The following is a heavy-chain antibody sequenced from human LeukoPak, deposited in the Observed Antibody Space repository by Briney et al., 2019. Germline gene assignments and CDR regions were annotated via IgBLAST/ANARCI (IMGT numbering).Heavy chain of an antibody. CDR2: IYSGGST. D-gene: IGHD3-22*01. Sequence: PGGSLTLSCAASGSTVSSNYMSWVRQAPGKGLEWVSVIYSGGSTHYADSVKGRFTISRDNSKNTLYLQMNSLRAEDTAVYYCARGFYDSSGFRPYFDYWGQGILVTVSS. CDR3: ARGFYDSSGFRPYFDY. V-gene: IGHV3-53*01. J-gene: IGHJ4*02. CDR1: GSTVSSNY.